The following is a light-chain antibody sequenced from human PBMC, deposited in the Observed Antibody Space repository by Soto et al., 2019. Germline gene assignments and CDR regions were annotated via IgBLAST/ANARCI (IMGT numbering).Light chain of an antibody. CDR2: LEGSGSY. CDR3: ETWDINTHVV. CDR1: SGHSSYI. V-gene: IGLV4-60*02. J-gene: IGLJ2*01. Sequence: QAVVTQSSSASASLGSSVKLTCTLSSGHSSYIIAWHQQQPGKAPRYLMKLEGSGSYNKGSGVPDRFPGSSSGADRYLTISNLQFEDEADYYCETWDINTHVVFGGGTKVTVL.